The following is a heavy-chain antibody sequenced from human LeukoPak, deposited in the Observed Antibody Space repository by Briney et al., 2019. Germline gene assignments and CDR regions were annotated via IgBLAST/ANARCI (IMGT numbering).Heavy chain of an antibody. D-gene: IGHD5-18*01. J-gene: IGHJ4*02. CDR3: ARVDTVMAYYFDL. CDR1: GFTVSTIC. V-gene: IGHV3-53*04. CDR2: IYSGGTI. Sequence: GSLRLSCAASGFTVSTICMTWVRQAPGKGLEWVSTIYSGGTIYCADSVMGRFTISRHNSRNTLYLQMNSLRAEDTAVYYCARVDTVMAYYFDLWGQGTLVTVSS.